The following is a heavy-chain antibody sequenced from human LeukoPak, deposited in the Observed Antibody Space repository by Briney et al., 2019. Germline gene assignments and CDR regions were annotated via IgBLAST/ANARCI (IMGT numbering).Heavy chain of an antibody. J-gene: IGHJ5*02. CDR2: INPNSGGT. CDR3: AREYVWGSYRDNWFDP. V-gene: IGHV1-2*02. CDR1: GYTFTGYY. Sequence: ASVKASCKASGYTFTGYYMHWVREAPGQGLEWMGWINPNSGGTNYAQKFQGRVTMTRDTSISTAYMELSRLRSDDTAVYYCAREYVWGSYRDNWFDPWGQGTLVTVSS. D-gene: IGHD3-16*02.